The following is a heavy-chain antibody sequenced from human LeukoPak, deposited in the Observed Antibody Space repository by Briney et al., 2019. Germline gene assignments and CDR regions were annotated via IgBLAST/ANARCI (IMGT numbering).Heavy chain of an antibody. CDR1: GGSISSSNW. J-gene: IGHJ5*02. D-gene: IGHD6-13*01. CDR3: ARGRLAAAGYGGFDP. CDR2: IYYSGST. Sequence: SETLSLTCAVSGGSISSSNWWSWVRQPPGKGLEWIGYIYYSGSTNYNPSLKSRVTISVDTSKTPFSLNLSSVTAADPAVYCCARGRLAAAGYGGFDPWGQGTLVTVSS. V-gene: IGHV4-4*01.